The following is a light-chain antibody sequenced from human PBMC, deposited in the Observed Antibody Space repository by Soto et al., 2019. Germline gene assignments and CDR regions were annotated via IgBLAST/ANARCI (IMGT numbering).Light chain of an antibody. V-gene: IGKV1-5*03. CDR2: KAS. J-gene: IGKJ1*01. Sequence: DIQMTQSPSTLSASVGDRLTVTCRASQSLSSWLAWYQQKPGKAPKLLIYKASGLQSGVPSRFSGSGSETEFTLTIRSLQPDDFATYYCQQYATYPWTFGQGTKVEIK. CDR1: QSLSSW. CDR3: QQYATYPWT.